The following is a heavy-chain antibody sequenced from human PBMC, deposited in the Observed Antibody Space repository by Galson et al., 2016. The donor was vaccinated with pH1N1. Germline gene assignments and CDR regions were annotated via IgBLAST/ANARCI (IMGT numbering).Heavy chain of an antibody. V-gene: IGHV3-48*01. D-gene: IGHD5-24*01. CDR1: GFTFSSSG. CDR3: ARESDGYNSHFFYYGMDV. J-gene: IGHJ6*02. Sequence: SLRLSCAASGFTFSSSGMNWVRQAPGKGLEWVAFIGRRGDIIYYGDSVRGRFTISRDNAGNSLFLQMNSLRVEDTAVYYCARESDGYNSHFFYYGMDVWGQGTTVSVSS. CDR2: IGRRGDII.